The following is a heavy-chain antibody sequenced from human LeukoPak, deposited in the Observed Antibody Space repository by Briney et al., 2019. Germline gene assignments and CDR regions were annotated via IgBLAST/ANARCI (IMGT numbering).Heavy chain of an antibody. Sequence: PGGSLRLSCAASGFTFSGYSINWVRQAPGKGLEWVSAISGSGGSTYYADSVKGRFTISRDNSKNTLYLQMNSLRAEDTAVYYCAKLGAGYYYYYMDVWGKGTTVTVSS. D-gene: IGHD4/OR15-4a*01. J-gene: IGHJ6*03. V-gene: IGHV3-23*01. CDR3: AKLGAGYYYYYMDV. CDR1: GFTFSGYS. CDR2: ISGSGGST.